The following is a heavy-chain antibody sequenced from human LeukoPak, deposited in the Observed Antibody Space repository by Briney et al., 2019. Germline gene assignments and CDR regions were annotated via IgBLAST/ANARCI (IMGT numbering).Heavy chain of an antibody. V-gene: IGHV1-69*04. CDR1: GGTFSSYA. D-gene: IGHD3-22*01. Sequence: SVKVSCKASGGTFSSYAISWVRQAPGQGLEWMGRIIPILGIANYAQKFQGRVTITADKSTSTAYMELSSLRSEDTAVYYCARFDYYDARGGIDDYWGQGTLVTVSS. CDR3: ARFDYYDARGGIDDY. J-gene: IGHJ4*02. CDR2: IIPILGIA.